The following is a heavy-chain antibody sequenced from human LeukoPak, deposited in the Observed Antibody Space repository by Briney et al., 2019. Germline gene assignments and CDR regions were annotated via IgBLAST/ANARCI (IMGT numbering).Heavy chain of an antibody. CDR2: IWYDGSNK. Sequence: GGSLRLSCAASGFTFSSYGMHWVRQAPGKGLEWVAVIWYDGSNKYYADSVKGRFTISRDNSKNTLYLQMNSLRAEDTAVYYCARDLGYYDSSGYSRFDYWGQGTLVTVSS. CDR3: ARDLGYYDSSGYSRFDY. CDR1: GFTFSSYG. V-gene: IGHV3-33*01. D-gene: IGHD3-22*01. J-gene: IGHJ4*02.